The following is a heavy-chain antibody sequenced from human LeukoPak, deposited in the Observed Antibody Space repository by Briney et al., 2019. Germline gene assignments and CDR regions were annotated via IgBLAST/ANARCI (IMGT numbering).Heavy chain of an antibody. CDR3: TVTEPNYYDSSGYLL. V-gene: IGHV3-73*01. J-gene: IGHJ4*02. Sequence: GGSLRLSCAASGFTFSGSAMHWVRQASGKGLEWVGRIRSKANSYATAYAASVKGRFTISRDDSKNTAYLQMNSLKTEDTAVYYCTVTEPNYYDSSGYLLWGQGTLVTVSS. CDR1: GFTFSGSA. CDR2: IRSKANSYAT. D-gene: IGHD3-22*01.